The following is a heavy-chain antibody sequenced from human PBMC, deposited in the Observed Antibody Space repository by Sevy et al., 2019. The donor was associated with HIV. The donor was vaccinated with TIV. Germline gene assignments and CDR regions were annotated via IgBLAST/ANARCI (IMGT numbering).Heavy chain of an antibody. V-gene: IGHV3-30*18. CDR1: GFSFSGSA. J-gene: IGHJ4*02. D-gene: IGHD1-26*01. CDR2: ISIDGSNK. Sequence: GGSLRLSCAASGFSFSGSAIHWVRQAPGKGLEWVAVISIDGSNKYYADSVKGRITISRDNAKNTLFLQMNSLRDEDTAVYYCAKEGSYSYTTYFDYWGQGTVVTVSS. CDR3: AKEGSYSYTTYFDY.